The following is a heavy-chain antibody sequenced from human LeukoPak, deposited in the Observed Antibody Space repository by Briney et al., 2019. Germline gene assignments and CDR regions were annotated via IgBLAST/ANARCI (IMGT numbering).Heavy chain of an antibody. J-gene: IGHJ4*02. CDR2: IYYSGST. Sequence: SETLSLTCTVSGGSISSSSYYWGWIRQPPGKGLEWIGSIYYSGSTYYNPSLKSRVTISVDTSRNQFSLKLRSVTAADAAVYYCASVYSLYDNWGQGILVIVSS. D-gene: IGHD6-13*01. V-gene: IGHV4-39*07. CDR1: GGSISSSSYY. CDR3: ASVYSLYDN.